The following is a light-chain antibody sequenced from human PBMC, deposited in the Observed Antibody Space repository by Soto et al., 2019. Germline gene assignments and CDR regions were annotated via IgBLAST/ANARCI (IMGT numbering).Light chain of an antibody. J-gene: IGKJ4*01. CDR1: QSVSSN. V-gene: IGKV3-15*01. CDR2: DAA. CDR3: HQYHLWPS. Sequence: EIVMTQSPATLSVSPGERATLSCRASQSVSSNLAWYQQKPGQVPRLLIYDAATRATGIPARFSGSGSGTEFTLAISSLQSEDFAVYYCHQYHLWPSFGGGTKVDTK.